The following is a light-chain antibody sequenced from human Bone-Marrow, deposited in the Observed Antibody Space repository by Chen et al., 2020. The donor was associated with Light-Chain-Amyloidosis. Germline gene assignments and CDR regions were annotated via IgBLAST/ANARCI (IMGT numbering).Light chain of an antibody. J-gene: IGLJ1*01. CDR1: SNIVGNQG. V-gene: IGLV10-54*02. CDR2: RNN. CDR3: SSFTSSSSYV. Sequence: QAGLTQPPSVSKGLRQTATLTCTGNSNIVGNQGAAWLQQHQGHPPKLLSYRNNNRPSGISERFSASRSGNTASLTITGLQAEDEADYYCSSFTSSSSYVFGPGTKVTVL.